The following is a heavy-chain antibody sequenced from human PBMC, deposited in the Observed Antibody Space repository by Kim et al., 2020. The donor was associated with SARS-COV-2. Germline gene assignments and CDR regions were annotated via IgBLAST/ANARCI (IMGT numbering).Heavy chain of an antibody. CDR1: GGSISSSSYY. V-gene: IGHV4-39*07. D-gene: IGHD3-10*01. CDR2: IYYSGST. Sequence: SETLSLTCTVSGGSISSSSYYWGWIRQPPGKGLEWIGSIYYSGSTYYNPSLKSRVTISVDTSKNQFSLKLSSVTAADTAVYYCARVHLFEGFGEPVYFDYWGQGTLVTVSS. CDR3: ARVHLFEGFGEPVYFDY. J-gene: IGHJ4*02.